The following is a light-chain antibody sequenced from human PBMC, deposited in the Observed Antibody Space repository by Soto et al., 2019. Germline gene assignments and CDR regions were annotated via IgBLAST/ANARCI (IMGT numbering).Light chain of an antibody. J-gene: IGKJ1*01. CDR3: QQYANSPRT. CDR2: GAS. Sequence: EIVLTQSPGTLSLSPGERATLSCRASQSVGSNYLAWYQQKPGQAPSLLIYGASSRATGIPDRFSGSGSGTDFTLTISRLEPEDVAVYYCQQYANSPRTFGQGTKVEIK. CDR1: QSVGSNY. V-gene: IGKV3-20*01.